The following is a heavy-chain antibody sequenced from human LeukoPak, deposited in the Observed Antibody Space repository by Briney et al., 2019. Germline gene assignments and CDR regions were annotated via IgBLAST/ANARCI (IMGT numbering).Heavy chain of an antibody. CDR2: LKEDGSEE. J-gene: IGHJ4*02. V-gene: IGHV3-7*03. CDR3: VTFYETY. D-gene: IGHD2/OR15-2a*01. CDR1: GFSFSDYW. Sequence: GGSLRLSCVASGFSFSDYWMSWVRQAPGKGLEWVAILKEDGSEEIHLDSVSGRFTISRDNAKNSLYLQMNSLRVEDTAVYYFVTFYETYWGRGTLVTVSS.